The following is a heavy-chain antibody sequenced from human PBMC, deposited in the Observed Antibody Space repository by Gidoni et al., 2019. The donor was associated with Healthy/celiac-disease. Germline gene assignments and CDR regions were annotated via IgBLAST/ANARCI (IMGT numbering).Heavy chain of an antibody. Sequence: SSYGMHWVRQAPGKGLEWVAVIWYDGSNKYYADSVKGRFTISRDNSKNTLYLQMNSLRAEDTAVYYCARDSAFFDYWGQGTLVTVPS. V-gene: IGHV3-33*01. CDR1: SSYG. CDR2: IWYDGSNK. CDR3: ARDSAFFDY. J-gene: IGHJ4*02. D-gene: IGHD3-10*01.